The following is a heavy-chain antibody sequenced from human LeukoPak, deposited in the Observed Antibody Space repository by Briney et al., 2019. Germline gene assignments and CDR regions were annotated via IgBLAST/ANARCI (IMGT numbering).Heavy chain of an antibody. J-gene: IGHJ3*02. CDR3: ATRTSSGSHDAFDI. V-gene: IGHV1-24*01. CDR2: FDPEDGET. D-gene: IGHD1-26*01. Sequence: ASVKVSCKVSGYSLTELSMHWVRQAPGKGLEWMGGFDPEDGETIYAQKFQGRVAMTEDTSTDTAYMELSSLRSEDTAVYHCATRTSSGSHDAFDIWGQGTMVTVSS. CDR1: GYSLTELS.